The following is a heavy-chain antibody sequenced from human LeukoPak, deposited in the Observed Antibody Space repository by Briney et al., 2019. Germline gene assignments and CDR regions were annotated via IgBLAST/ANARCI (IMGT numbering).Heavy chain of an antibody. V-gene: IGHV1-2*02. J-gene: IGHJ4*02. D-gene: IGHD3-10*01. CDR2: INPNTGGT. CDR3: ARDEEMTSGSGAGYCFEH. CDR1: GYVFTAYY. Sequence: GSVQVSCKASGYVFTAYYIHWVRRAPGQGLKWVAWINPNTGGTNYAQNFQGRVSLTRDTSISTAYIELRGLRFDDTALYYCARDEEMTSGSGAGYCFEHWGQGTLVTVSS.